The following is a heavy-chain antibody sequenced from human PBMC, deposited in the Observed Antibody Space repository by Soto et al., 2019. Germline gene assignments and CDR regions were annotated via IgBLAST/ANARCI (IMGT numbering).Heavy chain of an antibody. V-gene: IGHV1-3*01. CDR2: INAGNGNT. CDR3: ARVLSSYDFWSGYIDAFDI. D-gene: IGHD3-3*01. J-gene: IGHJ3*02. CDR1: GYTFTSYA. Sequence: ASVKVSCKASGYTFTSYAMHWVRQAPGQRLEWMGWINAGNGNTKYSQKFQGRVTITRETSASTAYMELSSLRSEDTAVYYCARVLSSYDFWSGYIDAFDIWGQGTMVTVSS.